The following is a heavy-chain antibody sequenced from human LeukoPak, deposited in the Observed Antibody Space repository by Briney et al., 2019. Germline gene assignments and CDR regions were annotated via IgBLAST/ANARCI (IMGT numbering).Heavy chain of an antibody. V-gene: IGHV4-28*05. D-gene: IGHD3-10*01. J-gene: IGHJ6*02. CDR3: ARGAHGPGHYYYYGMDV. Sequence: SETLSLTCAVSGYSISSSNYWAWIRQPPGKGLEWIGHIYYSGSIYYNPSLKSRVTMSVDTSKNQFSLKLSSVTAADTAVYYCARGAHGPGHYYYYGMDVWGQGTTVTASS. CDR1: GYSISSSNY. CDR2: IYYSGSI.